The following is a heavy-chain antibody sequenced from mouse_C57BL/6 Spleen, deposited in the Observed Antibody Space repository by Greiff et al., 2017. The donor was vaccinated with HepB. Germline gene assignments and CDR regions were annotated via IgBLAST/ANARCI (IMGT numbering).Heavy chain of an antibody. V-gene: IGHV1-52*01. Sequence: QVQLQQPGAELVRPGSSVKLSCKASGYTFTCYWMHWVKQRPIQGHVWIGNIDPSDSETHYNQKFKDKATLTVDKSSSTAYMQLSSLTSEDSAVYYCARGPPIYYYGSEAMDYWGQGTSDTVSS. J-gene: IGHJ4*01. CDR1: GYTFTCYW. CDR3: ARGPPIYYYGSEAMDY. CDR2: IDPSDSET. D-gene: IGHD1-1*01.